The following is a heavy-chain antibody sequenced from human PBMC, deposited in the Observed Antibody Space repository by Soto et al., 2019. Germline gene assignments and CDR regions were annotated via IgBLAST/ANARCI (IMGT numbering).Heavy chain of an antibody. CDR3: ARALEAAAGTPDWYFDL. CDR1: GFTFSSYD. V-gene: IGHV3-13*01. Sequence: GGSLRLSCAASGFTFSSYDMHWVRQATGKGLEWVSAIGTAGDTYYPGSVKGRFTISRENAKNSLYLQMNSLRAGDTAVYYCARALEAAAGTPDWYFDLWGRGTLVTVSS. J-gene: IGHJ2*01. D-gene: IGHD6-13*01. CDR2: IGTAGDT.